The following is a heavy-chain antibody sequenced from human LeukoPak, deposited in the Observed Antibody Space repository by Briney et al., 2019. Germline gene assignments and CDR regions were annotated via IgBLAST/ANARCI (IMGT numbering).Heavy chain of an antibody. J-gene: IGHJ4*02. D-gene: IGHD2-15*01. V-gene: IGHV3-30*18. Sequence: HPGGSLRLSCAASGFTFSSYGMHWVRQAPGKGLEWVAVISYDGSNKYYADSVKGRFTISRDNSKNALYLQMNSLRAEDTAVYYCAKIGVRDIVVVVADYWGQGTLVTVSS. CDR1: GFTFSSYG. CDR2: ISYDGSNK. CDR3: AKIGVRDIVVVVADY.